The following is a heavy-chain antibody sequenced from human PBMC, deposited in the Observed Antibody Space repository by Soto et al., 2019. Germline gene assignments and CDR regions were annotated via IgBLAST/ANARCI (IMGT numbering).Heavy chain of an antibody. J-gene: IGHJ6*02. D-gene: IGHD6-6*01. CDR1: GFTFSSYA. Sequence: GSLRLSCAASGFTFSSYAMSWVRQAPGKGLEWVSTISGSGDSTYYADSVKGRFTISRDNSKNTLYLQMNSLRAEDTAVYYCATPLYSSSNYYYYGMDVWGQGTTVTVSS. CDR2: ISGSGDST. CDR3: ATPLYSSSNYYYYGMDV. V-gene: IGHV3-23*01.